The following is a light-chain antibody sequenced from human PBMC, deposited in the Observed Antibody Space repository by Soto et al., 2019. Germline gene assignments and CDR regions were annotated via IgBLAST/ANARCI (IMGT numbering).Light chain of an antibody. CDR2: DAS. V-gene: IGKV1-5*01. J-gene: IGKJ1*01. CDR1: QGISSW. Sequence: DIQMTQSPSTLSASVGDRVTITCRASQGISSWLAWYQQKPGKAPKLLIYDASSLESGVPSRFSGSGSGTEFTLTISRRQPDDFATYYCQQYNSYPWTFRQGTKVEIK. CDR3: QQYNSYPWT.